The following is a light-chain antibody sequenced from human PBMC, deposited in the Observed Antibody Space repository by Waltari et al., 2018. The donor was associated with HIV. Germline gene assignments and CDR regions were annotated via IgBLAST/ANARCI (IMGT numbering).Light chain of an antibody. J-gene: IGLJ1*01. Sequence: SYVLAQPPSVSVAPGKTAGITCGGNNIGSKSEHWYQQKPGQAPVVVIYYDSDRPSGIPERFSGANSGNTATLTISRVEAGDEADYYCQVWDSSSDAYVFGTGTKVTVL. CDR1: NIGSKS. CDR2: YDS. CDR3: QVWDSSSDAYV. V-gene: IGLV3-21*04.